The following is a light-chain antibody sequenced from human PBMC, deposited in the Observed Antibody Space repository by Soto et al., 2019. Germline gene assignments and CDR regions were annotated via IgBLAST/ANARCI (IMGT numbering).Light chain of an antibody. CDR3: QQYNSYPCT. CDR2: KAS. V-gene: IGKV1-5*03. Sequence: DIQMTQSPSTLSASVGDRVTITCRASQSVSSWLAWYQQQPGKAPKFLIYKASNLETGVPSRFSGSGSGTEFTLTISSLQPDDFAIYYCQQYNSYPCTFGQGTKVEIK. J-gene: IGKJ1*01. CDR1: QSVSSW.